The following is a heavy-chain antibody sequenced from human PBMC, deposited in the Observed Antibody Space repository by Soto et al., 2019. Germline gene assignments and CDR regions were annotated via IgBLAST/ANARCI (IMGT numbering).Heavy chain of an antibody. CDR2: ISAYNGNT. CDR3: ARDLGNITGTTDYSCGMDV. CDR1: GYTFTSYG. J-gene: IGHJ6*02. Sequence: ASVKVSCKASGYTFTSYGISWVRQAPGQGLEWMGWISAYNGNTNYAQKLQGRVTMPTDTSTSTAYMELRSLRSDDTAVYYCARDLGNITGTTDYSCGMDVWGQGTTVTVSS. D-gene: IGHD1-7*01. V-gene: IGHV1-18*01.